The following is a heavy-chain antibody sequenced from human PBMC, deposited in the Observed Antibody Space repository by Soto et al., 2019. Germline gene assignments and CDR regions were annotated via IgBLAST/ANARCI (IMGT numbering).Heavy chain of an antibody. CDR2: IDGSGGDT. CDR3: AKEIVAAAYVETSPVDF. J-gene: IGHJ4*02. D-gene: IGHD2-15*01. Sequence: EVRLLESGGGLVQPGGSLRLSCAASGFTFSSYAMGWVRQAPGKGLEWVSGIDGSGGDTSFADSVKGRFTISRDNSENTLYLHMNRLRAEDTARYFCAKEIVAAAYVETSPVDFWGQGTLVTVSS. CDR1: GFTFSSYA. V-gene: IGHV3-23*01.